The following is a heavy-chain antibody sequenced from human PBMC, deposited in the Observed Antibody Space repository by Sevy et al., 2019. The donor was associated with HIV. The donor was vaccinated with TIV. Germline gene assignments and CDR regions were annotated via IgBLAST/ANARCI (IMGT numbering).Heavy chain of an antibody. CDR2: IYSGGST. J-gene: IGHJ3*02. Sequence: GGSLRLCCAASGFTVSSNYMSWVRQAPGKGLEWVSVIYSGGSTYYADSVKGRFTISRDNAMITLYLQMNSLRAEDTAVYYCARDRNYYDSSGYYRGLGAFDIWGQGTMVTVSS. V-gene: IGHV3-53*01. CDR1: GFTVSSNY. CDR3: ARDRNYYDSSGYYRGLGAFDI. D-gene: IGHD3-22*01.